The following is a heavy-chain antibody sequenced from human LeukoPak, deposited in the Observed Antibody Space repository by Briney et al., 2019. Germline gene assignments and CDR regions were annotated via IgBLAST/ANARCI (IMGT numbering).Heavy chain of an antibody. CDR1: GGTFSSYA. Sequence: SVKVSCKASGGTFSSYAISWVRQAPGQGLEWMGGIIPIFGTANYAQKFQGRVTITADESTSTAYMELSSLRSEDTAVYYCARNVIRFLEWLSYYYYYMDVWGKGTTVTVSS. V-gene: IGHV1-69*13. J-gene: IGHJ6*03. CDR2: IIPIFGTA. CDR3: ARNVIRFLEWLSYYYYYMDV. D-gene: IGHD3-3*01.